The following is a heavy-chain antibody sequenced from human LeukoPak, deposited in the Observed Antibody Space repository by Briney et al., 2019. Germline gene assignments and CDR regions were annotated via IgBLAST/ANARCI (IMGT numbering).Heavy chain of an antibody. CDR1: GFTFSSYS. J-gene: IGHJ4*02. CDR3: ARAGLDSGSYFTDY. D-gene: IGHD1-26*01. Sequence: PGGSLRLSCAVSGFTFSSYSMNWVRQAPGKGLEWVSSISSSRGYIYYADSVKGRFTISRDNAKNSRYLQMNSLRAEDTAVYYCARAGLDSGSYFTDYWGQGTLVTVSS. CDR2: ISSSRGYI. V-gene: IGHV3-21*01.